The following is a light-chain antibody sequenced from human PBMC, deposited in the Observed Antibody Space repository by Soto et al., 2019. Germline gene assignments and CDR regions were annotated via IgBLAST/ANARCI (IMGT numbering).Light chain of an antibody. V-gene: IGKV3-15*01. J-gene: IGKJ4*01. Sequence: EIVMTQSPASLSVSPGERATLSCRASQSISTNLAWYKQKPGQAPRLLIYDASTRATGIPGKFSGSGSGTEFTLIISSLQSEDFAVYYCQQYHNWPPITFGGGTKVEIK. CDR3: QQYHNWPPIT. CDR1: QSISTN. CDR2: DAS.